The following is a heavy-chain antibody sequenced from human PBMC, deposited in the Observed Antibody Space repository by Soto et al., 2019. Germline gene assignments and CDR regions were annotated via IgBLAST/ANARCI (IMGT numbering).Heavy chain of an antibody. CDR2: INSDGSST. Sequence: GVSLRLSCAASGFTFSSYWMHWVRQSPGKGLVWVSRINSDGSSTSYADSVKGRFTISRDNAKNTLYLQMNSLRAEDTAVYYCARASIAVAPDYWVQGSLVTVSS. CDR3: ARASIAVAPDY. CDR1: GFTFSSYW. J-gene: IGHJ4*02. D-gene: IGHD6-19*01. V-gene: IGHV3-74*01.